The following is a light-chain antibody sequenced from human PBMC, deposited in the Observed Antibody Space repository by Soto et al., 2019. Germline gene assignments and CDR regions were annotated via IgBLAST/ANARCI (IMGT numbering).Light chain of an antibody. CDR2: DAS. CDR3: QQRSNWPPIT. CDR1: QSVSSY. Sequence: IVLTQSPATLSFSPGERASLSWSPSQSVSSYLAWYQQKPGQAPRLLIYDASNRATGIPARFSGSGSGTDFTLTISSLEPEDFAVYYCQQRSNWPPITLGQGTRLEI. J-gene: IGKJ5*01. V-gene: IGKV3-11*01.